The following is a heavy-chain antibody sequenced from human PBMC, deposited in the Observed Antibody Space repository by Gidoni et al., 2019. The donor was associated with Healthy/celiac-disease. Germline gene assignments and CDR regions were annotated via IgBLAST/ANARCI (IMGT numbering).Heavy chain of an antibody. CDR2: IRSKAYGGTT. V-gene: IGHV3-49*05. CDR1: GFTFGDYA. J-gene: IGHJ4*02. Sequence: EVQLVESGGGLVKPGRSLRLSCTASGFTFGDYAMSWFRQAPGKGLEWVGFIRSKAYGGTTEDAASVKGRFTISRDDSKSIAYLQMNSLKTEDTAVYYCTRDKLKGFLVFSGWLHRLFDYWGQGTLVTVSS. CDR3: TRDKLKGFLVFSGWLHRLFDY. D-gene: IGHD6-19*01.